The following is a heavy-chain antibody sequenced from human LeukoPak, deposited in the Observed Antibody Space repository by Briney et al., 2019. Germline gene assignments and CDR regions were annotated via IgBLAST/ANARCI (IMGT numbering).Heavy chain of an antibody. D-gene: IGHD3-16*01. Sequence: GGSLRLSCAASGFIFSDYYMSWIRQAPGKGLAWVSYISPSGSTVNYADSVRGRFTISRDNAKNSLYLQMNSLRADDTAVYYCARRTFGRNDFDYWGQGTLVTVSS. CDR3: ARRTFGRNDFDY. J-gene: IGHJ4*02. CDR1: GFIFSDYY. V-gene: IGHV3-11*01. CDR2: ISPSGSTV.